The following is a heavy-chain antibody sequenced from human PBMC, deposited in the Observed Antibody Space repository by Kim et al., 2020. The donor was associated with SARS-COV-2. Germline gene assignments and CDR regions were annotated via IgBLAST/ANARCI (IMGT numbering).Heavy chain of an antibody. CDR3: AKGVRLRPTGGFDY. D-gene: IGHD4-17*01. Sequence: GGSLRLSCAASGFTFNSYAMTWVRQAPGKGLEWVSAVSGSGGSTYYPDSVKGRFTISRDNSKNTLYLQMDSLRAEDTALYYCAKGVRLRPTGGFDYWGQGTLVTVSS. CDR1: GFTFNSYA. V-gene: IGHV3-23*01. CDR2: VSGSGGST. J-gene: IGHJ4*02.